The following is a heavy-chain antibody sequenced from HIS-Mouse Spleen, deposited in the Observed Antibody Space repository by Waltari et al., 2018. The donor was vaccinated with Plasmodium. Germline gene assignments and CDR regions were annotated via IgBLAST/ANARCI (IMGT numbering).Heavy chain of an antibody. CDR3: ARDPPGITGTSRGAFDI. Sequence: QVQLVQSGAEVKQPGSSVQVSCKASGGTFSSYAISWVRPDPGQGLEWMGRIIPILGIANYAQKFQGRVTITADKSTSTAYMELSSLRSEDTAVYYCARDPPGITGTSRGAFDIWGQGTMVTVSS. V-gene: IGHV1-69*04. J-gene: IGHJ3*02. CDR1: GGTFSSYA. D-gene: IGHD1-7*01. CDR2: IIPILGIA.